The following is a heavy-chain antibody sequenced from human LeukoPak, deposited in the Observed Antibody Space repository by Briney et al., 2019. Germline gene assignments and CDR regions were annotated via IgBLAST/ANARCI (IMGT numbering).Heavy chain of an antibody. CDR2: ISTDYGNT. CDR3: ARGPRYCNSGNCYSNH. D-gene: IGHD4-23*01. Sequence: ASVKVSCKASGYTFTSFGINWVRQAPGQGLEWMGWISTDYGNTNYARKFQGRVTMTTDTSMSRAYMELKSLTSDDTAVYYCARGPRYCNSGNCYSNHWGQGTLVTVSS. J-gene: IGHJ4*02. CDR1: GYTFTSFG. V-gene: IGHV1-18*04.